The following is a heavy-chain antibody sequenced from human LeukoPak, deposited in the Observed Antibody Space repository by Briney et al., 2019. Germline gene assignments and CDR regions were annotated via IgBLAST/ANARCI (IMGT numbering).Heavy chain of an antibody. Sequence: SETLSLTCTVSGGSISSSSYYWGWIRQPPGKGLEWIGSIYYSGSTYYNPSLKSRVTISVDTSKNQFSLKLSSVTAADTAVCYCARAGLGTYYGTYYFDYWGQGTLVTVSS. CDR1: GGSISSSSYY. D-gene: IGHD1-26*01. J-gene: IGHJ4*02. CDR3: ARAGLGTYYGTYYFDY. V-gene: IGHV4-39*01. CDR2: IYYSGST.